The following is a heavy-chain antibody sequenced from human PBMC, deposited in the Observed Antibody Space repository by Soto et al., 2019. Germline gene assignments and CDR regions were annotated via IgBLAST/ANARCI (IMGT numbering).Heavy chain of an antibody. CDR1: GCSFTTYW. D-gene: IGHD5-18*01. Sequence: GESLRISCQPSGCSFTTYWVAWVRQMRGKGLEWMGIIHPGGSETRYSPSFQGQVSISADKSITTAYLQWSSLKASDTAMYFCARHVGGGSYGPYGMDVWGQGTTVTVSS. V-gene: IGHV5-51*01. CDR2: IHPGGSET. J-gene: IGHJ6*02. CDR3: ARHVGGGSYGPYGMDV.